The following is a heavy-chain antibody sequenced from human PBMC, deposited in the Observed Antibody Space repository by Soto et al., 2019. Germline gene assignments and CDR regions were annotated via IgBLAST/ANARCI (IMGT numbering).Heavy chain of an antibody. CDR2: ISYDGSNK. D-gene: IGHD3-10*01. Sequence: GGSLRLSCAASGFTFSSYGMHWVRQAPGKGLEWVAVISYDGSNKYYADSVKGRFTISRDNSKNTLYLQMNSLRAEDTAVYYCAKDRNYYGSEYYFDYWGQGTLVTVSS. J-gene: IGHJ4*02. CDR1: GFTFSSYG. CDR3: AKDRNYYGSEYYFDY. V-gene: IGHV3-30*18.